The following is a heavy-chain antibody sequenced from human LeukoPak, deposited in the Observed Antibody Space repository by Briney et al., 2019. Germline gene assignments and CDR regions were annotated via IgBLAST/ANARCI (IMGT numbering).Heavy chain of an antibody. V-gene: IGHV4-59*08. CDR1: GGSISSYY. D-gene: IGHD1-1*01. J-gene: IGHJ4*02. CDR3: ATWRTAKTGFDY. CDR2: IYYSGST. Sequence: PSETLSLTCTVSGGSISSYYWSWIRQPPGKGLEWIGYIYYSGSTNYTPSLKSRVTISVDTSKNQFSLRLSSVTAADTAVYYCATWRTAKTGFDYWGQGTLVTVSS.